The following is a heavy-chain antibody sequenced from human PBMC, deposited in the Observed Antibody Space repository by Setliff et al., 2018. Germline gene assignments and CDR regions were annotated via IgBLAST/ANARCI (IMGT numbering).Heavy chain of an antibody. D-gene: IGHD3-10*01. CDR1: GGSISSRSHY. J-gene: IGHJ3*02. V-gene: IGHV4-39*01. CDR3: ARRGYYYGWGDSNAFDI. Sequence: SETLSLTCTVSGGSISSRSHYWGWIRQPAGKGLEWVGTIRYSESPAYNPSLKSRVTISADASKNQVSLKLSSVTAADTAVYYCARRGYYYGWGDSNAFDIWGQGTMVTVSS. CDR2: IRYSESP.